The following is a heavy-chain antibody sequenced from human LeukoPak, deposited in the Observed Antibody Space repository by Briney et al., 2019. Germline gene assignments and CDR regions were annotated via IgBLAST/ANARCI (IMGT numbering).Heavy chain of an antibody. D-gene: IGHD4-17*01. CDR3: ARGHGDPLFDY. V-gene: IGHV4-59*01. Sequence: SETLSLTCTVSGGSISSYYWSWIRQPPGKGLEWIGYIDYSGSTNYSPSLKSRVTISVDTSKNQFSLKLSSVTAADTAMYYCARGHGDPLFDYWGQGTLVTVSS. CDR1: GGSISSYY. J-gene: IGHJ4*02. CDR2: IDYSGST.